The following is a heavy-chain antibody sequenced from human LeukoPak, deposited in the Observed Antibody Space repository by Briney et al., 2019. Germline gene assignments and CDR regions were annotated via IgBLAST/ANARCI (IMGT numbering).Heavy chain of an antibody. CDR3: ARVDPTDGYSGYYFDY. CDR2: IYYSGST. J-gene: IGHJ4*02. CDR1: GVSISSGGNY. D-gene: IGHD5-12*01. Sequence: SQTLSLTCTVSGVSISSGGNYWRWLRQYSGKGLEWIGYIYYSGSTYYNPSLKSRVTISVDTSKNQFSLKLSSVTAADTAVYYCARVDPTDGYSGYYFDYWGQGTLVTVSS. V-gene: IGHV4-31*03.